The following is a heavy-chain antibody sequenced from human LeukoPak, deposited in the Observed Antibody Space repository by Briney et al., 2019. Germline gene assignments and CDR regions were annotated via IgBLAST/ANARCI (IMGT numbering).Heavy chain of an antibody. CDR1: GGSIRTTSYY. J-gene: IGHJ4*02. Sequence: SETLSLTCTVSGGSIRTTSYYWGWIRQSPGREPEWIGTIYFSGSTYYNPSLESRVTISVDTSNNQFSLKLNSVTAADTAVYYCERGGTFWDSWGQGTLVTVSS. D-gene: IGHD3-3*01. V-gene: IGHV4-39*07. CDR2: IYFSGST. CDR3: ERGGTFWDS.